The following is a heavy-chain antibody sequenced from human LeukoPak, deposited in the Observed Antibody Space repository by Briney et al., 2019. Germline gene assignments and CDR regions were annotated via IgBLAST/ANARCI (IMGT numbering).Heavy chain of an antibody. D-gene: IGHD3-10*01. CDR2: IYTSGST. CDR1: GGSISSYY. J-gene: IGHJ4*02. CDR3: AGAKRGSGSPTVDY. Sequence: KTSETLSLTCTVSGGSISSYYWSWIRQPAGKGLEWIGRIYTSGSTNYNPSLKSRVTMSVDTSKNQFSLKLSSVTAADTAVYYCAGAKRGSGSPTVDYWGQGTLVTVSS. V-gene: IGHV4-4*07.